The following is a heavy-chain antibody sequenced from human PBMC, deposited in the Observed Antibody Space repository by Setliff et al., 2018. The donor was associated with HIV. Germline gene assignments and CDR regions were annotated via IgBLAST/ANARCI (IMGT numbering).Heavy chain of an antibody. D-gene: IGHD6-13*01. CDR1: GGSFSSYS. CDR3: ARDGYSSSWYVISGSFDY. CDR2: VYYSGST. J-gene: IGHJ4*02. V-gene: IGHV4-59*12. Sequence: KPSETLSLTCAVYGGSFSSYSMNWVRQPPGKGLEWIGTVYYSGSTYYNPSLKSRVTISVDTSENQFSLKLSSVTAADTAVYYCARDGYSSSWYVISGSFDYWGQGILVTVSS.